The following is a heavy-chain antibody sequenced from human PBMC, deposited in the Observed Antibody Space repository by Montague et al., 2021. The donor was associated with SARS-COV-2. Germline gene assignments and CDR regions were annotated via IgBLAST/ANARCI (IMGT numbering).Heavy chain of an antibody. V-gene: IGHV4-39*07. CDR1: GDSISSSSYY. CDR2: IYYSGST. D-gene: IGHD3-10*01. CDR3: AKLLWFRGGFDY. J-gene: IGHJ4*02. Sequence: SETLSLTCTVSGDSISSSSYYWGWIRQPPGKGLEWIGSIYYSGSTYYNPSLKSRVTISVDTSKNQFSLKLSSVIAADTAVYYCAKLLWFRGGFDYWGQGTLVTVSS.